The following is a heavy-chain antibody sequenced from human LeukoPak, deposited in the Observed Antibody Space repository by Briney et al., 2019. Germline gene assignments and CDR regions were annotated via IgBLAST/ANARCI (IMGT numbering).Heavy chain of an antibody. CDR2: ISDSGGST. CDR1: GFTFSSYA. D-gene: IGHD6-13*01. V-gene: IGHV3-23*01. CDR3: AKKGIAAAGYNPRGYYFDY. Sequence: PGGSLRLSCAASGFTFSSYAMSWVRQAPGKGLEWVSAISDSGGSTYYADSVKRRFTISRDNSKNTLYLQMNSLRAEDTAVYYCAKKGIAAAGYNPRGYYFDYWGQGTLVTVSS. J-gene: IGHJ4*02.